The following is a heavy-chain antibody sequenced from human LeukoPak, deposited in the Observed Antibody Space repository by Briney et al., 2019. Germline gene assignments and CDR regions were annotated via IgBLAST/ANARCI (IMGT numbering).Heavy chain of an antibody. CDR1: GGSFSGYY. CDR3: ARAAGYSSSWYSGGYWYFDL. D-gene: IGHD6-13*01. J-gene: IGHJ2*01. Sequence: PSETLSLTCAVYGGSFSGYYWSWIRQPPGKGLEWIGEINHSGGTNYNPSLKSRVTISVDTSKNQFSLKLSSVTAADTAVYYCARAAGYSSSWYSGGYWYFDLRGRGTLVTVSS. V-gene: IGHV4-34*01. CDR2: INHSGGT.